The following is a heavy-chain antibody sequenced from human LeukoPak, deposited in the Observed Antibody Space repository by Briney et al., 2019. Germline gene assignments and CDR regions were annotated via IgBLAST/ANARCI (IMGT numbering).Heavy chain of an antibody. CDR2: IYYSGST. D-gene: IGHD4-17*01. CDR3: AREYNGAYGIGS. Sequence: SQTLSLTCTVSGGSISSGDYYWSWIRQPPGKGLEWIGYIYYSGSTYYNPALTGRVTISVDTSKNQFSLKLSSVTAADTAVYYCAREYNGAYGIGSWGQGTLVTVSS. J-gene: IGHJ4*02. CDR1: GGSISSGDYY. V-gene: IGHV4-30-4*01.